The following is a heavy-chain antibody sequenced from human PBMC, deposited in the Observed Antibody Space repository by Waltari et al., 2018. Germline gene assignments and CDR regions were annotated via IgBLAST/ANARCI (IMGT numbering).Heavy chain of an antibody. D-gene: IGHD1-1*01. Sequence: QVQLVESGGGVVQPGRSLRLSCAASGFTFSSYGLPWVRQAPGKGLEWVAVISYDGSNKYYADSVKGRFTISRDKSKNTLYLQMNSLRAEDTAVYYCAKVQDSNYYYYGMDVWGQGTTVTVSS. CDR3: AKVQDSNYYYYGMDV. V-gene: IGHV3-30*18. CDR2: ISYDGSNK. J-gene: IGHJ6*02. CDR1: GFTFSSYG.